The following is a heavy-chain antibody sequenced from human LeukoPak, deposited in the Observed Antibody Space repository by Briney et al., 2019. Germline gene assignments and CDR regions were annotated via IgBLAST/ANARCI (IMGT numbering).Heavy chain of an antibody. CDR2: ISAYNGNT. CDR3: ARGAPYYDFWSGHNDY. J-gene: IGHJ4*02. Sequence: ASVKVSCKASGYTFTSYGISWVRQAPGQGLEWMGWISAYNGNTNYAQKLQGRVTMTTDTSTSTAYMELRSLRSDDTAVYYCARGAPYYDFWSGHNDYWGQGTLVTVSS. V-gene: IGHV1-18*01. CDR1: GYTFTSYG. D-gene: IGHD3-3*01.